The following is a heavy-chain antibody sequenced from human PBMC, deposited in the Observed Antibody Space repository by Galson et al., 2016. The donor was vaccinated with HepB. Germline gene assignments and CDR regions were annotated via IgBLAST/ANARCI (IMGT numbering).Heavy chain of an antibody. CDR2: IRSKIDGGAI. Sequence: SLRLSCAASGFTFNDAWMTWVRQAPGKGLEWLGRIRSKIDGGAIEYGTPVKGQVTISRDDSRNTVYLQMNSLNSGDTAVYYCAIEGVSNVRYYRHGMDVWGQGTTVTVSS. J-gene: IGHJ6*02. V-gene: IGHV3-15*01. CDR3: AIEGVSNVRYYRHGMDV. D-gene: IGHD3-16*02. CDR1: GFTFNDAW.